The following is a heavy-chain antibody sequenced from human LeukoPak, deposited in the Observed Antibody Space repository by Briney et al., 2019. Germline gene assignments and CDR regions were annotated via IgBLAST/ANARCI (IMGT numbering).Heavy chain of an antibody. J-gene: IGHJ4*02. CDR2: INPNSGGT. CDR1: GYTFTGYY. Sequence: ASVKVSCKASGYTFTGYYMHWVRQAPGQGLEWMGWINPNSGGTNYAQKFQGRVTMTRDTSISTAYMELSRLRSDDTAVYYCASSITMIVVVTPAPNFDYWGQGTLVTVSS. CDR3: ASSITMIVVVTPAPNFDY. D-gene: IGHD3-22*01. V-gene: IGHV1-2*02.